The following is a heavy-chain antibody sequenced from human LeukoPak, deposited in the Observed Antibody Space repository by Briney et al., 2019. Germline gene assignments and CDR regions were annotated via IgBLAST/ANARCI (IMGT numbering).Heavy chain of an antibody. D-gene: IGHD3-9*01. J-gene: IGHJ4*02. Sequence: GGSLRLSCAASGFTFSSYSMNWVRQAPGKGLEWVSSISSSSSYIYYADSVKGRFTISRDNFKNTLYLQMNSLRAEDTAVYYCAKPGNYDILTGFDYWGQGTLVTVSS. CDR3: AKPGNYDILTGFDY. CDR1: GFTFSSYS. V-gene: IGHV3-21*04. CDR2: ISSSSSYI.